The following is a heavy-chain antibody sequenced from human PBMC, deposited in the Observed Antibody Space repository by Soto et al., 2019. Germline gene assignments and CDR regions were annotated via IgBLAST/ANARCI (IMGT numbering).Heavy chain of an antibody. Sequence: QVQLVESGGGVVQPGRSLRLSCAASGFTFSSYGMHWFRQAPGKGLEWVAVIWYDGSNKYYADSVKGRFTISRDNSKNTLYLQMNSLRAEDTAVYYWAREIAAAGTRYFDYWGQGTLVTVSS. CDR3: AREIAAAGTRYFDY. CDR2: IWYDGSNK. V-gene: IGHV3-33*01. CDR1: GFTFSSYG. D-gene: IGHD6-13*01. J-gene: IGHJ4*02.